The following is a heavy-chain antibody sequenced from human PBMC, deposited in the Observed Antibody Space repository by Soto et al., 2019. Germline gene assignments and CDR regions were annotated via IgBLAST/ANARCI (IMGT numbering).Heavy chain of an antibody. CDR3: STRAYDTNGYYRFDP. Sequence: SSETLSLTCAVYGGSFSGHSCTWIRQSPGKGLEWIGDINHSGRVNYSPSLKSRVTISLDTSKNQFSLTLSAVTAADTAMYYCSTRAYDTNGYYRFDPWGQGTLVTVSS. J-gene: IGHJ5*01. V-gene: IGHV4-34*01. CDR2: INHSGRV. CDR1: GGSFSGHS. D-gene: IGHD3-22*01.